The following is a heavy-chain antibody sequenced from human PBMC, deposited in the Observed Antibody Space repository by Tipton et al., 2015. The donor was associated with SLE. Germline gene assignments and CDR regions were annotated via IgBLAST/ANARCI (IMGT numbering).Heavy chain of an antibody. J-gene: IGHJ6*02. CDR3: ARGYYGSGRLDV. Sequence: LRLSCTVSGGSISSYDWSWIRQPAGKGLEWIGRINNSGNTNYNSSLKSRVTMSVDVSKNQFSLKVTSVTAADTAVYYCARGYYGSGRLDVWGQGTTVTVSS. CDR2: INNSGNT. CDR1: GGSISSYD. D-gene: IGHD3-10*01. V-gene: IGHV4-4*07.